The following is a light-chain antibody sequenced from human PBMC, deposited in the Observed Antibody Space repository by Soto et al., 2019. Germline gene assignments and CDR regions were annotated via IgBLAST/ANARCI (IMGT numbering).Light chain of an antibody. V-gene: IGKV3-20*01. CDR2: GAS. Sequence: EVVLTQSPGTLSLSPGERTSLSCRASQSVSSSYFAWYQQKPGQAPRLLIYGASSRATGFPDRFSGSGSGTDFPLTISSLEPQDVAVYYFQQYGTSSWTFGQGTKVEIK. CDR1: QSVSSSY. CDR3: QQYGTSSWT. J-gene: IGKJ1*01.